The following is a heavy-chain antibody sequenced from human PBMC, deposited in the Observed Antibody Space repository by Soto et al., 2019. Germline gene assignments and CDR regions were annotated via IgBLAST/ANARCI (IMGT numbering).Heavy chain of an antibody. Sequence: PSETLSLTCTVSGGSISSYYWSWIRQPPGKGLEWIGYIYYSGSTNYNPSLKSRVTIPVDTSKNQFSLKLSSVTAADTAVYYCGRGQNYISVSESPIYYYYYYYMDVWGKGTTVTSP. CDR1: GGSISSYY. CDR2: IYYSGST. CDR3: GRGQNYISVSESPIYYYYYYYMDV. V-gene: IGHV4-59*01. D-gene: IGHD1-7*01. J-gene: IGHJ6*03.